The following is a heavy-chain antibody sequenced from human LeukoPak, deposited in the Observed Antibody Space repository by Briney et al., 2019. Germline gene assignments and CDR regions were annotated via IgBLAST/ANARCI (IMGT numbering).Heavy chain of an antibody. CDR3: ARCGNWAYNWFDP. CDR1: GYSITSGYY. V-gene: IGHV4-38-2*01. J-gene: IGHJ5*02. CDR2: IYHSGTT. D-gene: IGHD7-27*01. Sequence: SETLSLTCDVSGYSITSGYYWGWIRQPPGKGLEWIGSIYHSGTTYYNPSLKSRVTVSVDTSKNQFSLNLSSVTAADTAVYYCARCGNWAYNWFDPWGQRTLVTVSS.